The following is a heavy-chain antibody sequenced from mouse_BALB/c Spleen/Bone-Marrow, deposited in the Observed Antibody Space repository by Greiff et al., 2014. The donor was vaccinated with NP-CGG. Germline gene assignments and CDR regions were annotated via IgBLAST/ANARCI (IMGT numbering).Heavy chain of an antibody. CDR3: ARDVGNYVRFAY. CDR1: GFTFTDYY. CDR2: IRNKANGYTT. J-gene: IGHJ3*01. D-gene: IGHD2-1*01. Sequence: DVHLVESGGGLVQPGGSLRLPCATSGFTFTDYYMSRVRQPPGKALEWLGFIRNKANGYTTEYSASVKGRFTISRDNSQSILYLQMNTLRAEDSATYYCARDVGNYVRFAYWGQGTLVTVSA. V-gene: IGHV7-3*02.